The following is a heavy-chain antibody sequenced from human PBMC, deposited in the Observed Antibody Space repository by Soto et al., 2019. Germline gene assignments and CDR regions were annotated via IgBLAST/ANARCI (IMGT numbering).Heavy chain of an antibody. D-gene: IGHD3-10*01. J-gene: IGHJ6*02. Sequence: SETLSLTCTVSGGSISSYYWSWIRQPPGKGLEWIGYIYYSGSTNYNPSLKSRVTISVDKSKNQFSLKLSSVTAADTTVYYCARTITMVRGEGMDVWGQGTTVTVSS. CDR1: GGSISSYY. CDR2: IYYSGST. CDR3: ARTITMVRGEGMDV. V-gene: IGHV4-59*12.